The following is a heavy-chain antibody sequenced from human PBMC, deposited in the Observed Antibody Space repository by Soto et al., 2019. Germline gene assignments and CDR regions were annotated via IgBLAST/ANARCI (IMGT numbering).Heavy chain of an antibody. V-gene: IGHV1-46*01. CDR2: INPSGGST. Sequence: GPSVKVSCKASGYTFTSYYMHWVRQAPGQGLEWMGIINPSGGSTSYAQKFQGRVTMTRDTSTSTVYMELSSLRSGDTAVYYCARDPKTAAGYDYWGQGTLVTVSS. J-gene: IGHJ4*02. CDR3: ARDPKTAAGYDY. D-gene: IGHD6-13*01. CDR1: GYTFTSYY.